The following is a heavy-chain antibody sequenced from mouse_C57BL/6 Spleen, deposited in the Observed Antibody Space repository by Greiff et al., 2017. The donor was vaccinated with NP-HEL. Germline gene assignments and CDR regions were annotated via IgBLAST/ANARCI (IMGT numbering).Heavy chain of an antibody. CDR1: GYTFTDYA. Sequence: VKLQESGAELVRPGASVTLSCKASGYTFTDYAMHWVKQTPVHGLEWIGAIDPEPGGTAYNQQFKGQAILTADKSSSTAYMELRSLTSEDSAVYYCTTPSYERHAMDYWGQGTSVTVSS. CDR2: IDPEPGGT. D-gene: IGHD2-10*01. V-gene: IGHV1-15*01. CDR3: TTPSYERHAMDY. J-gene: IGHJ4*01.